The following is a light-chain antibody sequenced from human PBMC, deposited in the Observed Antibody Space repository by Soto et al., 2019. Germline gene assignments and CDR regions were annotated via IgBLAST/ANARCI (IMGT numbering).Light chain of an antibody. CDR3: CSYSASSVVI. V-gene: IGLV2-23*02. CDR1: SSDVGSYDL. J-gene: IGLJ2*01. CDR2: EVT. Sequence: QSALTQPASVSGSPGQAITISCTGSSSDVGSYDLVSWYQQHPGNVPKLMIYEVTKRPSGVSNRFSASKSGNTASLTISGLQAEDDANYYCCSYSASSVVIFGGGTKLTVL.